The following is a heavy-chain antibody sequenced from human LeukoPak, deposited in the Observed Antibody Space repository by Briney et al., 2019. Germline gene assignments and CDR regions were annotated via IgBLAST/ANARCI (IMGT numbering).Heavy chain of an antibody. J-gene: IGHJ6*03. Sequence: ASVKVSCKASGYTFTSYDINWVRQATGQGLEWMGWISAYNGNTNYAQKLQGRVTMTTDTSTSTAYMELRSLRSDDTAVYYCARAVVVVPAAILKLYYYYMDVWGKGTTVTVSS. CDR1: GYTFTSYD. CDR3: ARAVVVVPAAILKLYYYYMDV. V-gene: IGHV1-18*01. D-gene: IGHD2-2*02. CDR2: ISAYNGNT.